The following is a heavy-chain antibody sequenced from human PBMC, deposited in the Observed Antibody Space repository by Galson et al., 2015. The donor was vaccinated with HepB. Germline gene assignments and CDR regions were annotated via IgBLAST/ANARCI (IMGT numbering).Heavy chain of an antibody. D-gene: IGHD2-15*01. CDR1: GDSVSSNSAA. V-gene: IGHV6-1*01. CDR3: ARDMCSGGSCQSFGFDY. CDR2: TYYRSKWYN. J-gene: IGHJ4*02. Sequence: CAISGDSVSSNSAAWNWIRQSPSRGLEWLGRTYYRSKWYNDYAVSVKSRITINPDTSKNQFSLQLNSVTPEDTAVYYCARDMCSGGSCQSFGFDYWGQGTLVTVSS.